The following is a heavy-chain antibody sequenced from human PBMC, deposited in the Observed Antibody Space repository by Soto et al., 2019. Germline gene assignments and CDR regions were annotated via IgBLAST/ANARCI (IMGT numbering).Heavy chain of an antibody. Sequence: SETLSLTCTVSGGSISSSSYYWGWIRQPPGKGLEWIGSIYYSGSTYYNPSLKSRVTISVDTSKNQFSLKLSSVTAADTAVYHCARSLAYYDFWSGYPTPFAIDAWGQGPTVT. CDR2: IYYSGST. CDR1: GGSISSSSYY. J-gene: IGHJ6*02. V-gene: IGHV4-39*01. D-gene: IGHD3-3*01. CDR3: ARSLAYYDFWSGYPTPFAIDA.